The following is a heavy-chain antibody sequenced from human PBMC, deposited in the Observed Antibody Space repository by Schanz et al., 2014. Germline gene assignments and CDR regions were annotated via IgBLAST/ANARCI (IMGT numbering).Heavy chain of an antibody. CDR2: INTGGDST. Sequence: EVKLLESGGTLVRPGGSLRLSCAASGFTFSTYAMAWVRQAPGKGLEWVSSINTGGDSTYYADSVKGRFTISRDNSKNTLYLQMNSLRPEDTAVYYCARPALWFGDNCFDPWGQGTLVTASS. CDR1: GFTFSTYA. CDR3: ARPALWFGDNCFDP. V-gene: IGHV3-23*01. J-gene: IGHJ5*02. D-gene: IGHD3-10*01.